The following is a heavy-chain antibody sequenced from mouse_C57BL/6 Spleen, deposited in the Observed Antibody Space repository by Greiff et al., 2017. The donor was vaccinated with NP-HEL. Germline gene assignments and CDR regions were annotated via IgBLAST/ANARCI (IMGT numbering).Heavy chain of an antibody. J-gene: IGHJ4*01. CDR3: ARRDGYYEGMDY. CDR1: GFTFSSYA. V-gene: IGHV5-4*03. Sequence: EVQLVESGGGLVKPGGSLKLSCAASGFTFSSYAMSWVRQTPEKRLEWVATISDGGSYTYYPDNVKGRFTISRDNAKNNLYLQMSHLKSEDTAMYYCARRDGYYEGMDYWGQGTSVTVSS. CDR2: ISDGGSYT. D-gene: IGHD2-3*01.